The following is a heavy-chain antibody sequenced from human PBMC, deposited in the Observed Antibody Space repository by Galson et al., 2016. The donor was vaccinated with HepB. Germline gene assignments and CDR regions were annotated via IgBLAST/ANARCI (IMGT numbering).Heavy chain of an antibody. V-gene: IGHV3-11*04. CDR1: GLTFSDYY. Sequence: SLRLSCAVSGLTFSDYYMTWIRQAPGKGLEWVSSISSSGIYIYYADSVKGRFTISRDNAKNSLYLQMNSLRAEDTAVYYCAYTPGYCSSTSCYSHDHRGQGTLVTVSS. CDR2: ISSSGIYI. D-gene: IGHD2-2*02. CDR3: AYTPGYCSSTSCYSHDH. J-gene: IGHJ4*02.